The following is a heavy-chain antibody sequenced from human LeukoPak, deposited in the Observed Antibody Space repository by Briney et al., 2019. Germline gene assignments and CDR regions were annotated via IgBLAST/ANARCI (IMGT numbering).Heavy chain of an antibody. Sequence: PGGSLRLSCAASGFTFSSYSMNWVRQAPGKGLEWVSSISSSSSYIYYADSVKGRFTISRDHAKNSLYLQMNSLRAEDTAVYYCAREIVGYAFDIWGQGTMVTVSS. D-gene: IGHD2-15*01. CDR3: AREIVGYAFDI. CDR2: ISSSSSYI. J-gene: IGHJ3*02. V-gene: IGHV3-21*01. CDR1: GFTFSSYS.